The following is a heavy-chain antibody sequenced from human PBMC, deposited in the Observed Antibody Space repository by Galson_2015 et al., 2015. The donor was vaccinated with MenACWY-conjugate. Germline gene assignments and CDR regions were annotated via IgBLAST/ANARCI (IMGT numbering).Heavy chain of an antibody. J-gene: IGHJ4*02. CDR2: TYYRSKWYN. CDR3: VRVTWGSSKAFDY. D-gene: IGHD6-13*01. V-gene: IGHV6-1*01. CDR1: GDSVSSNSAA. Sequence: CAISGDSVSSNSAAWNWIRQSPSRGLEWLGKTYYRSKWYNDYAVSVKSRITINPDTSNNQFSLQLDSVTPDDTAVYYCVRVTWGSSKAFDYWGQGTPVTVSS.